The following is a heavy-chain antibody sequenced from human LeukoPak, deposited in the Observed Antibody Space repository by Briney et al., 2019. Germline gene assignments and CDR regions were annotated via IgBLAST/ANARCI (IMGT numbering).Heavy chain of an antibody. CDR2: IKEDGSEK. Sequence: GGSLRLSCAASGFTFSSYWMSWVRQAPGKGLEWVANIKEDGSEKYYVDSVRGRFTISRDNAKNSLYLYMNSLRAEDTAVYYCARYSSGWYTRYGMDVWGQGTTVTVSS. V-gene: IGHV3-7*03. D-gene: IGHD6-19*01. CDR1: GFTFSSYW. J-gene: IGHJ6*02. CDR3: ARYSSGWYTRYGMDV.